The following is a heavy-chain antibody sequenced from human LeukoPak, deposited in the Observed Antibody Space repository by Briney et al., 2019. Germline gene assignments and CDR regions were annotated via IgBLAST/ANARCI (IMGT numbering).Heavy chain of an antibody. CDR2: INHSGST. V-gene: IGHV4-34*06. Sequence: PSETLSLTCAVYGGSFSGYYWSWIRQPPGKGLEWIGEINHSGSTNYNPSLKSRVTISVDTSKNQFSLKLGSVTDAATAVYYCDRVSPYDYMYSFDYWGQGTLVTVSS. J-gene: IGHJ4*02. CDR1: GGSFSGYY. CDR3: DRVSPYDYMYSFDY. D-gene: IGHD4-11*01.